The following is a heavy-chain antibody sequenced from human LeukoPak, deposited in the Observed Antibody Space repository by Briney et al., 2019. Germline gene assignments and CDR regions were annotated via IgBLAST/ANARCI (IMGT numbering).Heavy chain of an antibody. Sequence: GASVKVSFKPSGGTFSSYAISWVRQAPGQGLEWMGGIIPIFGTANYAQKFQGRVTITADESTSTAYMELSSLRSEDTAVYYWARPIYDARYCSGGSCYGGWFDPWGQGTLVTVSS. CDR2: IIPIFGTA. CDR1: GGTFSSYA. D-gene: IGHD2-15*01. J-gene: IGHJ5*02. V-gene: IGHV1-69*13. CDR3: ARPIYDARYCSGGSCYGGWFDP.